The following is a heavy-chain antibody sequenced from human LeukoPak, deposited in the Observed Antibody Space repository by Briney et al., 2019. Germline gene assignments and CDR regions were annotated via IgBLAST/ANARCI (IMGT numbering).Heavy chain of an antibody. CDR1: GGSLNSGGYY. J-gene: IGHJ4*02. V-gene: IGHV4-31*03. Sequence: LQTLSLTCPVSGGSLNSGGYYWGWIPQHPGKGLEWVGYIYYSGSTYYNPSLKSRVTISVDTSKNQFSPKLSSVTAADTAVYYCATGPYSSSWYGGFDYWGQGTLVTVSS. CDR3: ATGPYSSSWYGGFDY. D-gene: IGHD6-13*01. CDR2: IYYSGST.